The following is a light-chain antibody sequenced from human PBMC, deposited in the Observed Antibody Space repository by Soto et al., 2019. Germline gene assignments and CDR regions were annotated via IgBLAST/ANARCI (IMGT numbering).Light chain of an antibody. V-gene: IGKV3-15*01. CDR2: GAS. J-gene: IGKJ4*01. CDR1: QTLYNN. CDR3: QQYSGWPLT. Sequence: EIVMTQSQATLSVSPGARATLSCRASQTLYNNLDWYQQKRCQAPRLLIYGASARATDIPARFSGSGSGTEFTLTISGLPSEDFAIEYWQQYSGWPLTFGGGTKVEIK.